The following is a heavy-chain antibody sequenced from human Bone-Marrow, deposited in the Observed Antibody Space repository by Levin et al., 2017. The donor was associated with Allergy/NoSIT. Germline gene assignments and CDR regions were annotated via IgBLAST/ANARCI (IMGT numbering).Heavy chain of an antibody. CDR3: ARIFTVTPGYYYFMDV. J-gene: IGHJ6*03. Sequence: LRLSCAVSGGSIGSGDHSWTWIRQPPGKGLEWVGSVYRDGSSYQNPSLKSRVTISVDTSKNHFSLNLPSVTAADTAFSYCARIFTVTPGYYYFMDVWGEGTTVTVS. V-gene: IGHV4-30-2*01. D-gene: IGHD4-17*01. CDR1: GGSIGSGDHS. CDR2: VYRDGSS.